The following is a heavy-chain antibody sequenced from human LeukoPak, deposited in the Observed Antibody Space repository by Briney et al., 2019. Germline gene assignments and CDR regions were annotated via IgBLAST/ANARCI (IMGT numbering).Heavy chain of an antibody. CDR2: IKEDGSEK. J-gene: IGHJ4*02. V-gene: IGHV3-7*01. D-gene: IGHD6-13*01. CDR1: GFTFSNYW. Sequence: QSGGSLRLSCAASGFTFSNYWMSWVRQAPGKGLEWVANIKEDGSEKYYVHSVKGRFTISRDNARNSLYLQMNSLRAEDTAVYYCASGRQLGYWGQGTLVTVSS. CDR3: ASGRQLGY.